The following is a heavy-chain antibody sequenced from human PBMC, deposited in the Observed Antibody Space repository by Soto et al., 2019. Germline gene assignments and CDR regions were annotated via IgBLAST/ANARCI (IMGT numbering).Heavy chain of an antibody. CDR3: AREDYDSAFDI. CDR1: GGSISSGGYY. V-gene: IGHV4-31*03. CDR2: IYYSGST. D-gene: IGHD3-22*01. Sequence: QVQLQESGPGLVKPSQTLSLTCTVSGGSISSGGYYWSWIRQHPGKGLEWIGYIYYSGSTYYNPSLKGXXTXSXXTSKNQFSLKLSSVTAADTAVYYCAREDYDSAFDIWGQGTMVTVSS. J-gene: IGHJ3*02.